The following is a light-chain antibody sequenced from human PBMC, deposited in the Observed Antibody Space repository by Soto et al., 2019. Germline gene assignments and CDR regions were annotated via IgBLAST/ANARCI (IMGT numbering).Light chain of an antibody. CDR1: QSLLHSNGYNY. J-gene: IGKJ3*01. CDR2: LGS. CDR3: MQALQTRST. V-gene: IGKV2-28*01. Sequence: DIVMTQSPLSLPVTPGEPASISCRSSQSLLHSNGYNYLDWYLQKPGQSPQLLIYLGSNRASGVPDRFSGSVSGTDFTLKISRVEAEDVGVYYCMQALQTRSTFGPGTKVDIK.